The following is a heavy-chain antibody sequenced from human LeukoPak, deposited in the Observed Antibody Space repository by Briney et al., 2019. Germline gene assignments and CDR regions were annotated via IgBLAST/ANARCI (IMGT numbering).Heavy chain of an antibody. D-gene: IGHD4-23*01. CDR3: AREKACGGNSRGFDFDY. V-gene: IGHV1-2*04. CDR2: INPNSGGT. J-gene: IGHJ4*02. Sequence: ASVTVSCKASGYTFTGYYMHWVRQAPGQGLEWMGWINPNSGGTNYAQKFQGWVTMTRDTSISTAYMELSRLRSDDTAVYYCAREKACGGNSRGFDFDYWGQGTLVTVSS. CDR1: GYTFTGYY.